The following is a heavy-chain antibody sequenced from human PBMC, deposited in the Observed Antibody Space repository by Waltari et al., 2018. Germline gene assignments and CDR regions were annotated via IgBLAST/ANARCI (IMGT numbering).Heavy chain of an antibody. Sequence: QVQLQESGPGLVKPSETLSLTCTVSGGSISSYYWSWIRQPAGKGLEWIGRIYTSGSTNYHPPRKRRVTMSVDTSKNQFSLKLSAVTAADTAVYYCARSSSSLQDDYWGQGTLVTVSS. CDR1: GGSISSYY. CDR2: IYTSGST. J-gene: IGHJ4*02. D-gene: IGHD6-6*01. CDR3: ARSSSSLQDDY. V-gene: IGHV4-4*07.